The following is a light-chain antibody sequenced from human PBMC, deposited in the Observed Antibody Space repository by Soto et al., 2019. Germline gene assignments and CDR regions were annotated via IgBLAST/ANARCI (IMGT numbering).Light chain of an antibody. CDR3: SSFTATSTYV. J-gene: IGLJ1*01. CDR1: SSDVGYFEY. CDR2: EVT. V-gene: IGLV2-14*01. Sequence: QSALTQPASVSGSPGQSNTITCTGSSSDVGYFEYVSWFQQHPDKAPRLIIYEVTNRPSGISNRFSGSKSGDTASLTISGLRAEDEADYYCSSFTATSTYVFGTGTKVNVL.